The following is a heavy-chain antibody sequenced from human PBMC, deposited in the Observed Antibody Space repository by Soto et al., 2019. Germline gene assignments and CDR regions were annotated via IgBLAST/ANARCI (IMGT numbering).Heavy chain of an antibody. CDR3: AKGFPRLRLDTNAWEN. V-gene: IGHV3-23*01. CDR2: ISGNGVAT. J-gene: IGHJ4*02. Sequence: EVQLWDSGGGLVQPGGSLRLSCAASGFPFSSFAMCWLRQAPGKGLEWVSYISGNGVATSYADSVKGRFTTSRDNSKNVLYLQLNSLRDEDTAVYYCAKGFPRLRLDTNAWENWGQGTLVTVSS. CDR1: GFPFSSFA. D-gene: IGHD2-8*01.